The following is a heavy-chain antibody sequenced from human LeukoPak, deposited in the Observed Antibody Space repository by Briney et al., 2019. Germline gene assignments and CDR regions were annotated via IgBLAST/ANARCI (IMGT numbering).Heavy chain of an antibody. Sequence: SETLSLTCAVYGGSFSGYYWSWIRQPPGKGLEWIGEINHSGSTNYNPSLKSRVTISVDTSKNQFSLKLSSVTAADTAVYYCARNRPPRYSSSWSPGWFDPWGQGTLVTVSS. CDR1: GGSFSGYY. D-gene: IGHD6-13*01. V-gene: IGHV4-34*01. CDR2: INHSGST. J-gene: IGHJ5*02. CDR3: ARNRPPRYSSSWSPGWFDP.